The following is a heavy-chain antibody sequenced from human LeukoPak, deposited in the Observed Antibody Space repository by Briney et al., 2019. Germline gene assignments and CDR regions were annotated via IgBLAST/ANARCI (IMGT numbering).Heavy chain of an antibody. D-gene: IGHD3-10*01. CDR3: AGGVRGVSSWFDP. J-gene: IGHJ5*02. V-gene: IGHV3-30*04. CDR1: EFFSMYA. CDR2: VAYDGKHQ. Sequence: PGRSLRLSCAASEFFSMYAMHRVRQAPGKGLEWVAAVAYDGKHQYYADSVKGRFTISKDNFKNTLYMNNLKPEDTAVYYCAGGVRGVSSWFDPWGQGTLVTVSS.